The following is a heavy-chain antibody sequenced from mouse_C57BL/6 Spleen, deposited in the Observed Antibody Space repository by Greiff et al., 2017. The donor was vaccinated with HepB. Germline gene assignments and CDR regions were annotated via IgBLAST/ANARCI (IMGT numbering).Heavy chain of an antibody. J-gene: IGHJ4*01. D-gene: IGHD1-1*01. CDR3: ARNHYYGSSYAMDY. CDR2: IWSGGST. CDR1: GFSLTSYG. V-gene: IGHV2-2*01. Sequence: VQLQQSGPGLVQPSQSLSITCTVSGFSLTSYGVHWVRQSPGKGLEWLGVIWSGGSTDYNAAFISRLSISKDNSKSQVFFKMNSLQADDTAIYYCARNHYYGSSYAMDYWGQGTSVTVSS.